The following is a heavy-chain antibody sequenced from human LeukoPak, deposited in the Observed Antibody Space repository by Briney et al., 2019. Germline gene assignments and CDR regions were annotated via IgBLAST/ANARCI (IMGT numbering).Heavy chain of an antibody. V-gene: IGHV4-4*02. CDR1: GGSISSSNW. Sequence: SETLSLTCAVSGGSISSSNWWSWVRQPPGKGLEWIGYIYYSGSTYYNPSLKSRVTISVDTSKNQFSLKLSSVTAADTAVYYCARVDYYDSSAYGAFDIWGQGTMVTVSS. J-gene: IGHJ3*02. CDR3: ARVDYYDSSAYGAFDI. CDR2: IYYSGST. D-gene: IGHD3-22*01.